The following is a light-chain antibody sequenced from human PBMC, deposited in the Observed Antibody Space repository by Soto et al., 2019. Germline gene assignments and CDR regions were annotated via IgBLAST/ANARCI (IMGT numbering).Light chain of an antibody. J-gene: IGKJ1*01. CDR1: QGISNY. CDR2: AAS. Sequence: DIQMTQSPSSLSASVGDRVTITCRASQGISNYLAWYQQKPGKVPKLLIYAASTLQSGVPSRFRGSGSGTEFTSTISSLQPEDVATFFCEKYNRAPRTFGQGTKVEIK. V-gene: IGKV1-27*01. CDR3: EKYNRAPRT.